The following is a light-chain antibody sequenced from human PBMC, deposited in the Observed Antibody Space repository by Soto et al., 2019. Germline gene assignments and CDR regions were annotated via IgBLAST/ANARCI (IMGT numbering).Light chain of an antibody. J-gene: IGKJ5*01. V-gene: IGKV1-5*01. CDR3: QQYNSYPIT. CDR1: QSISSW. CDR2: DAS. Sequence: DIQMTQSPSTLSASVGARVPITCRASQSISSWLAWYQQKPGKAPKLLIYDASSLESGVPSMFSGSGSGTEFTLTISSLQPDDFATYYCQQYNSYPITFGQGTRLEI.